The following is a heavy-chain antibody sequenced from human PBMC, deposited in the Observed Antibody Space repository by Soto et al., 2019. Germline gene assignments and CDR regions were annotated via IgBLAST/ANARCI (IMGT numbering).Heavy chain of an antibody. CDR2: IYYSGST. Sequence: QLQLQESGPGLVKPSETLSLTCTVSGGSISSSSYYWGWIRQPPGKGLEWIGSIYYSGSTYYNPSLKSRVTISVDTSKNQFSLKLSSVTAADTAVYYCARLTRDSGAGGYWGQGTLVTVSS. CDR1: GGSISSSSYY. J-gene: IGHJ4*02. CDR3: ARLTRDSGAGGY. V-gene: IGHV4-39*01. D-gene: IGHD3-3*01.